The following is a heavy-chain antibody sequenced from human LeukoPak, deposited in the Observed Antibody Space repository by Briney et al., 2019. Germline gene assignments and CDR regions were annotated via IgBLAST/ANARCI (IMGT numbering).Heavy chain of an antibody. V-gene: IGHV3-23*01. CDR3: AKTPLYCSSTSCYAGDSTNWFDP. CDR1: GFIFSSNW. Sequence: PGGSLRLSCAASGFIFSSNWMSWVRLAPGKGLEWVSATSGSGGRTYYGDSVKGRFTISRDNSKNTLYLQMNSLRAEDTAVYYCAKTPLYCSSTSCYAGDSTNWFDPWGQGTLVTVSS. J-gene: IGHJ5*02. D-gene: IGHD2-2*01. CDR2: TSGSGGRT.